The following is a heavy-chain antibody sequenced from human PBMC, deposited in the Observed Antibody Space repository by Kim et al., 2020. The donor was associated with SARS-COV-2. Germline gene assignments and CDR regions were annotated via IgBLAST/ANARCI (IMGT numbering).Heavy chain of an antibody. CDR1: GGSISSGGYY. J-gene: IGHJ6*02. CDR2: IYYSGST. Sequence: SETLSLTCTVSGGSISSGGYYWSWIRQHPGKGLEWIGYIYYSGSTYYNPSLKSRVTISVDTSKNQFSLKLSSVTAADTAVYYCARARTVNDPFIVVVPAATSPHYYGTDVWGQGTTVTVSS. D-gene: IGHD2-2*01. CDR3: ARARTVNDPFIVVVPAATSPHYYGTDV. V-gene: IGHV4-31*03.